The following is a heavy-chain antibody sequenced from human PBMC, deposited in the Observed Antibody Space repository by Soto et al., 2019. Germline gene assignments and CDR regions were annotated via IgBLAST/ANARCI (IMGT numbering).Heavy chain of an antibody. V-gene: IGHV3-30*18. CDR3: AKDRLLWFGELFHNWFDP. Sequence: QVQLVESGGGVVQPGRSLRLSCAASGFTFSSYGMHWVRQAPGKGLEWVAVISYDGSNKYYADSVKGRFTISRDNSKNTXXLQMTSLRAEDTAVYYCAKDRLLWFGELFHNWFDPWGQGTLVTVSS. CDR1: GFTFSSYG. CDR2: ISYDGSNK. J-gene: IGHJ5*02. D-gene: IGHD3-10*01.